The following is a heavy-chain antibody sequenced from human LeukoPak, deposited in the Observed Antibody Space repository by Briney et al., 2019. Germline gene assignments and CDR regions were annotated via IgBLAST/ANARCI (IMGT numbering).Heavy chain of an antibody. CDR2: INHSGST. D-gene: IGHD6-13*01. J-gene: IGHJ5*01. Sequence: SETLSLTCTVSGGSISSTTYYWSWIRQPPGKGLEWIGEINHSGSTNYNPSLKSRVTISVDTSKNQFSLKLSSVTAADTAVYYCARGYSSSWYGSWGQGTLVTVSS. CDR1: GGSISSTTYY. V-gene: IGHV4-39*07. CDR3: ARGYSSSWYGS.